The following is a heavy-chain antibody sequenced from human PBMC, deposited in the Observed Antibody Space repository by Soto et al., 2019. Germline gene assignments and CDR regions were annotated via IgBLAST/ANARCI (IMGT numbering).Heavy chain of an antibody. CDR2: IYHSGST. CDR1: GGSISSSNW. D-gene: IGHD1-26*01. J-gene: IGHJ3*02. V-gene: IGHV4-4*02. Sequence: SETLSLTCAVSGGSISSSNWWSWVRQPPGKGLEWNGEIYHSGSTNYNPTLKSQVTKSEDKYKNQFSLKLSSVTAADTAVYYCARDLIVGATTAFDIWGQGTMVTVSS. CDR3: ARDLIVGATTAFDI.